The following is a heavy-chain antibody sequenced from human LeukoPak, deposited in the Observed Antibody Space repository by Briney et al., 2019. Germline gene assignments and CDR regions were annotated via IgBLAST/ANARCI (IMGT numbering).Heavy chain of an antibody. J-gene: IGHJ4*02. CDR2: IYHSGST. V-gene: IGHV4-4*02. Sequence: SGTLSLTCAVSGGSLSSSNWWSWVRQPPGKGLEWIGEIYHSGSTNYNPSLKSRVTISVDKSKNQFSLKLSSVTAADTAVYYCARGCGGGSCYHYYFDYWGQGTLVTVSS. CDR1: GGSLSSSNW. D-gene: IGHD2-15*01. CDR3: ARGCGGGSCYHYYFDY.